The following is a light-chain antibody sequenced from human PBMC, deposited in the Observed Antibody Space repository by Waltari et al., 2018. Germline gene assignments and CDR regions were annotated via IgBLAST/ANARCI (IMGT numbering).Light chain of an antibody. CDR3: HSREGTGYHLHV. CDR2: GKN. J-gene: IGLJ1*01. V-gene: IGLV3-19*01. Sequence: SSELTQDPAVSVALGQTVRITCRGDSLRRFYASWYQQKPGQAPLLVIYGKNKRPSGIPDRFSGSSSGDTASLTITGTQAEDEADYYCHSREGTGYHLHVFGTATKVTVL. CDR1: SLRRFY.